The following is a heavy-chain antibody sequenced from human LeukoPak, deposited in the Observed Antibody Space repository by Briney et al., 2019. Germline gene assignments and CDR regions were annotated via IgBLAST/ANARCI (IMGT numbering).Heavy chain of an antibody. CDR2: INHSGST. J-gene: IGHJ4*02. CDR1: GGSFSGYY. V-gene: IGHV4-34*01. CDR3: ARGRYGSALDY. D-gene: IGHD3-10*01. Sequence: SETLSLTCAVYGGSFSGYYWSWIRQPPGKGLEWIGEINHSGSTNYNPSLKSRVTISVDTSKNQFSLKLSSVTAADTAVYYCARGRYGSALDYWGQGTLDTVSS.